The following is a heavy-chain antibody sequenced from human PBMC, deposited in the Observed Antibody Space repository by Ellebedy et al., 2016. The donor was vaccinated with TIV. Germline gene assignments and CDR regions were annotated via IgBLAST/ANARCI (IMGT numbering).Heavy chain of an antibody. Sequence: GESLKISCAASAFTFSIYAMSWVRQAPGKGPEWVSAVSASSDYIIYADSVKGRFTISRDNSKNALYLTMNSLRAEDTAVYYSAKFLVDDYTNYGGFHYWGQGTLVTVSS. V-gene: IGHV3-23*01. D-gene: IGHD4-11*01. CDR3: AKFLVDDYTNYGGFHY. CDR1: AFTFSIYA. CDR2: VSASSDYI. J-gene: IGHJ4*02.